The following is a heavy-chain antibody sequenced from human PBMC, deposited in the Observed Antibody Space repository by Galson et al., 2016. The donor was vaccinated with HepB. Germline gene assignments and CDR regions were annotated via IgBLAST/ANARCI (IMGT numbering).Heavy chain of an antibody. CDR2: ISYDGSNK. Sequence: SLRLSCAASGFTFSNYDMHWVRQAPGKGLEWVAVISYDGSNKYYADSVKGRFTISRDNSKNTLYLQMNSLRAEDTAIYYCAKPLPPRRRGYYFDSWGQGTLVTVSS. V-gene: IGHV3-30*18. CDR3: AKPLPPRRRGYYFDS. D-gene: IGHD3-10*01. CDR1: GFTFSNYD. J-gene: IGHJ4*02.